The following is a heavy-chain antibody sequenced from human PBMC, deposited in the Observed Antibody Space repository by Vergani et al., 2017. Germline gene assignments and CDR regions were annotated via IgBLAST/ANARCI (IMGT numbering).Heavy chain of an antibody. CDR1: GGSVSSGSYY. J-gene: IGHJ5*02. CDR2: IYYSGST. Sequence: QVQLQESGPGLVKPSETLSLTCTVSGGSVSSGSYYWSWIRQPAGKGLEWIGYIYYSGSTNYNPSLKSRVTISVDTSKNQFSLKLSSVTAADTAVYYCAREGLFWSGYYTSNWFDPWGQGTLVTVSS. D-gene: IGHD3-3*01. CDR3: AREGLFWSGYYTSNWFDP. V-gene: IGHV4-61*01.